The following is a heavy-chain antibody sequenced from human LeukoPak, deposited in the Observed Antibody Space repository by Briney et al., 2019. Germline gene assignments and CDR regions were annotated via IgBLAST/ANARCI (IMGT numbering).Heavy chain of an antibody. J-gene: IGHJ4*02. CDR1: GLTFTSYN. CDR3: ARDKDRASAGRCYLPDD. CDR2: ISSSSSYI. Sequence: GGSLRLSCAASGLTFTSYNMNWVRQAPGKGLECVSSISSSSSYINYADSVKGRFTISRDNAKTSVCLQMNSLRAEDTAVYYCARDKDRASAGRCYLPDDWGQGTLVTVSS. D-gene: IGHD2-15*01. V-gene: IGHV3-21*01.